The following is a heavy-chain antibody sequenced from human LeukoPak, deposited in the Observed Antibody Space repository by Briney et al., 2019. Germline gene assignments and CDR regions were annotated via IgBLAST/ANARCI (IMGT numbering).Heavy chain of an antibody. CDR2: IYTSGST. CDR3: ARDIGPLWTPGSYSGNNWFDP. Sequence: PSETLSLTCTVSGGSISSYYWSWIRQPAGKGLEWIGRIYTSGSTNYNPSLKSRVTMSVDTSKNQFSLKPSSVTAADTAVYYCARDIGPLWTPGSYSGNNWFDPWGQGTLVTVSS. CDR1: GGSISSYY. J-gene: IGHJ5*02. D-gene: IGHD1-26*01. V-gene: IGHV4-4*07.